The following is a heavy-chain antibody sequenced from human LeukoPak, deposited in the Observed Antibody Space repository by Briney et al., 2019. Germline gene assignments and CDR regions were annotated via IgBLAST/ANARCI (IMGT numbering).Heavy chain of an antibody. V-gene: IGHV4-34*08. D-gene: IGHD3-10*01. J-gene: IGHJ5*02. CDR2: TNHSGST. CDR1: GVTFNGYY. Sequence: SETLSFTGAGYGVTFNGYYWIWLRHPPGKELVGCGKTNHSGSTNYNPSLKSRVTISVDTSQNQFSLKLSSVTAADTAVYYCATKTYYYGSGSSHRGNWFDPWGQGTLVTVSS. CDR3: ATKTYYYGSGSSHRGNWFDP.